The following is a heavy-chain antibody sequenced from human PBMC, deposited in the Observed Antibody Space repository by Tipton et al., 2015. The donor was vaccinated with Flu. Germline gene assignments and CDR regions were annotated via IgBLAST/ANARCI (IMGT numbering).Heavy chain of an antibody. Sequence: TLSLTCTVSGGSISSYYWSWIRQPPGKGLEWIGYIYYSGSTNYNPSLKSRVTISVDTSKNQFSLKLSSVTAADTAVYYCARLRRGGYYYDSSGYLDYLGQGTLVTVSS. V-gene: IGHV4-59*08. J-gene: IGHJ4*02. CDR3: ARLRRGGYYYDSSGYLDY. CDR2: IYYSGST. D-gene: IGHD3-22*01. CDR1: GGSISSYY.